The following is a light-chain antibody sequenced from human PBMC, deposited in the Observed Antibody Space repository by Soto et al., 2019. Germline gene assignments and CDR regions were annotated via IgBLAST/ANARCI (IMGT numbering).Light chain of an antibody. Sequence: EIVMTQSPVTLSVSPGERATLSCRASQSVSSDLAWYQHKPGQAPRLLIYGASTRATGIPARFSGSGSGTEFSLSISSLQSEDFAVYYCLQYNNWPPKQYTFGQGTKLEIK. CDR1: QSVSSD. CDR3: LQYNNWPPKQYT. CDR2: GAS. J-gene: IGKJ2*01. V-gene: IGKV3-15*01.